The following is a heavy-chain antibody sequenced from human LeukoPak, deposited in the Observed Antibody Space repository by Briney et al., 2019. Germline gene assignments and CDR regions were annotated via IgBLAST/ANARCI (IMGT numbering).Heavy chain of an antibody. CDR1: GFTFSSYA. D-gene: IGHD3-10*01. J-gene: IGHJ4*02. V-gene: IGHV3-23*01. CDR3: ARDLGIAMVRGYDY. CDR2: ISGSGGST. Sequence: PGGSLRLSCAASGFTFSSYAMSWVRQAPGKGLEWVSAISGSGGSTYYADSVKGRFTISRDNAKNSLYLQMNSLGAEDTAVYYCARDLGIAMVRGYDYWGQGTLVTVSS.